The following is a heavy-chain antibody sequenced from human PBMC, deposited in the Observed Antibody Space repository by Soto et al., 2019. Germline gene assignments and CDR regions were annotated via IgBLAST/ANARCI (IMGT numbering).Heavy chain of an antibody. J-gene: IGHJ4*02. D-gene: IGHD2-21*02. Sequence: QVQLEQSGAEEKKPGASVKVSFKASGYTFTSYAMHWVRQAPGQRLEWMGWINAGNGKTKYSQKFQGRVTITRDTSASTAYMELSSLRSEDTAVYYCARSIVVVTALDYWGQGTLVTVSS. CDR3: ARSIVVVTALDY. CDR2: INAGNGKT. CDR1: GYTFTSYA. V-gene: IGHV1-3*05.